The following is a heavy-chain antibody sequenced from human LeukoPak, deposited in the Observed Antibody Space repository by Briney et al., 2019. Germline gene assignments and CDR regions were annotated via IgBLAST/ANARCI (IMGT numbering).Heavy chain of an antibody. J-gene: IGHJ4*02. CDR3: ARNNADGEGRFSY. CDR2: INTSTGNP. V-gene: IGHV7-4-1*02. CDR1: GYSFTNYA. D-gene: IGHD3-10*01. Sequence: ASVKVSCKASGYSFTNYAMNWVRQAPGQGLEWMGWINTSTGNPTYAQGFTGRFVFSLDTSVSTAYLQISSLKAEDTAVYYCARNNADGEGRFSYWGQGTLVTVSS.